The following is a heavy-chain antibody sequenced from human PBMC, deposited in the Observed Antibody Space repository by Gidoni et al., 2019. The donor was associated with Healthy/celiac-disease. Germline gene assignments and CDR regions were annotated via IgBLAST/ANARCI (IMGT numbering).Heavy chain of an antibody. V-gene: IGHV3-53*04. CDR1: GFTVSSNY. J-gene: IGHJ4*02. Sequence: EVQLVESGGGLVQPGGSLSLACAAAGFTVSSNYMSWVGQAPGKGLEWVSVIYSGGSTYYADSVKGRFTISRHNSKNTLYLQMNSLRAEDTAVYYCARALAWGYFDYWGQGTLVTVSS. CDR3: ARALAWGYFDY. CDR2: IYSGGST. D-gene: IGHD3-16*01.